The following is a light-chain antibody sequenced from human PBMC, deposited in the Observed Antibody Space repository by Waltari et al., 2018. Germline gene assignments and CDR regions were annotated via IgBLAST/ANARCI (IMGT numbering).Light chain of an antibody. CDR3: AAWDDSLSGPV. CDR2: RNN. CDR1: SSNIGSTY. V-gene: IGLV1-47*01. Sequence: QSVLTQPPSASGTPGQRVTISCSGSSSNIGSTYVSWYQQLPGTAPKLLNYRNNQRPSGVPDRFSGSKSGTSASLAISGLRAEDEADYYCAAWDDSLSGPVFGTVTKVTVL. J-gene: IGLJ1*01.